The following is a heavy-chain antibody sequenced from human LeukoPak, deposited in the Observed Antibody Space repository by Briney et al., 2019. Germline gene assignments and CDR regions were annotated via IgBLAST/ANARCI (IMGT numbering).Heavy chain of an antibody. CDR2: INPSGGST. J-gene: IGHJ4*02. CDR1: GYTFTSYY. D-gene: IGHD3-22*01. CDR3: ARDLLGYYDTSGRYLYF. V-gene: IGHV1-46*01. Sequence: ASVEVSCKASGYTFTSYYIHWVRQAPGQGLEWMGLINPSGGSTSYAQKFQGRVTMTRDTSTSTVYMELSSLRSEDSAVYYCARDLLGYYDTSGRYLYFWGQGTLVTVSS.